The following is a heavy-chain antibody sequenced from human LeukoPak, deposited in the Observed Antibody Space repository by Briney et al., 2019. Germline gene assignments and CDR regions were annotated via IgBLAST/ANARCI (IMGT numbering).Heavy chain of an antibody. V-gene: IGHV3-7*01. CDR1: GFTFSSYW. J-gene: IGHJ4*02. Sequence: GGSLRLSCAASGFTFSSYWMSWVRQAAGKGLEWVANIKQDGSEKYYADSVRGRFTISRDNAKNSLYLQMNSLRAEDTAVYYCASSGSYYGDYWGQGTLVTVSS. D-gene: IGHD1-26*01. CDR2: IKQDGSEK. CDR3: ASSGSYYGDY.